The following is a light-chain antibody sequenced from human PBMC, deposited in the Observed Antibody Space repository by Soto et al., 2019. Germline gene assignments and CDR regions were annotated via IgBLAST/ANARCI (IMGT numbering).Light chain of an antibody. CDR2: AAS. J-gene: IGKJ1*01. CDR1: QDIKNE. V-gene: IGKV1-6*01. CDR3: LQDYNYPWT. Sequence: AIQMTQSPSSLSAFVGDRVTITCRASQDIKNELGWYQQKPGKAPKLLIYAASSLQSGVPSRFSGSGSGTDFTLTINSLQPEDFASYYCLQDYNYPWTFGQGTKVEIK.